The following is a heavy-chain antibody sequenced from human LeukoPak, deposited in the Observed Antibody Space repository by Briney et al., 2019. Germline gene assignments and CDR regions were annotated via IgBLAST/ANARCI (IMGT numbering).Heavy chain of an antibody. CDR3: ARTSEFWSGYQPFDY. D-gene: IGHD3-3*01. CDR1: GGSISSYY. V-gene: IGHV4-59*01. Sequence: SETLSLTCTVSGGSISSYYWSWSRQPPGKGLEWIGYIYYSGSTNYNPSLKSRVTISVDTSKNQFSLKLSSVTAADTAVYYCARTSEFWSGYQPFDYWGQGTLVTVSS. J-gene: IGHJ4*02. CDR2: IYYSGST.